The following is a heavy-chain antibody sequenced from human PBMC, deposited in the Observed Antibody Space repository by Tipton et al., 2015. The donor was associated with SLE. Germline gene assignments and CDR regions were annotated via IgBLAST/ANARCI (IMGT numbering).Heavy chain of an antibody. D-gene: IGHD3-16*01. V-gene: IGHV4-4*08. J-gene: IGHJ4*02. CDR2: IYTSGST. CDR3: ARGGSVRGFSLYYFDY. CDR1: GGSFSGYY. Sequence: TLSLTCAVYGGSFSGYYWSWIRQPPGKGLAWIGYIYTSGSTNYNPSLKSRVTISVDTSKNQFSLKLSSVTAADTAVYYCARGGSVRGFSLYYFDYWGQGTLVTVSS.